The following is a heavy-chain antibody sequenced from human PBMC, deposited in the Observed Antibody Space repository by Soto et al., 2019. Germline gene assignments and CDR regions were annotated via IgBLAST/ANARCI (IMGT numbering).Heavy chain of an antibody. CDR1: GGSISSGGYY. V-gene: IGHV4-31*03. D-gene: IGHD6-13*01. J-gene: IGHJ6*03. CDR3: ARGLRSPNPQQLVNLNYYYYMDV. Sequence: PSETLSLTCTVSGGSISSGGYYWSWIRQHPGKGLEWIGYIYYSGSTYYNPSLKSRVTISVDTSKNQFSLKLSSVTAADTAVYYCARGLRSPNPQQLVNLNYYYYMDVWGKGTTVTVSS. CDR2: IYYSGST.